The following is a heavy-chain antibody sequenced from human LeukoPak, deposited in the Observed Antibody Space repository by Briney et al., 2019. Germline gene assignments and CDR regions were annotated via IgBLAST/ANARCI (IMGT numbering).Heavy chain of an antibody. D-gene: IGHD5-18*01. Sequence: GGSLRLSCAASGFTFNNYWMHWVRQAPGKGLVWVSRINSDGSSTTYADSVKGRFTISRDNAKNTLYLQMNSLRAEDTAVYYCAKGYSSTYYNALDIRGQGTMVTVSS. CDR1: GFTFNNYW. J-gene: IGHJ3*02. CDR3: AKGYSSTYYNALDI. V-gene: IGHV3-74*01. CDR2: INSDGSST.